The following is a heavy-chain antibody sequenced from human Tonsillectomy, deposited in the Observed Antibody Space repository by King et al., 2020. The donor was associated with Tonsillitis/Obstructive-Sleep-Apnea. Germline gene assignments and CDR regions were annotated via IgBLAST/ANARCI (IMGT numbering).Heavy chain of an antibody. CDR2: VNSDESRT. V-gene: IGHV3-74*01. Sequence: VQLVESGGGLVQPGGSLRLSCAASGFTFGPYWMHWVRQAPGKGLVWVSHVNSDESRTRYADSVKGRFTISRDNAKNTLYLQMDSLRAEDTAVYYCARDRGSPDAFDIWGQGTMVTVSS. J-gene: IGHJ3*02. CDR3: ARDRGSPDAFDI. CDR1: GFTFGPYW.